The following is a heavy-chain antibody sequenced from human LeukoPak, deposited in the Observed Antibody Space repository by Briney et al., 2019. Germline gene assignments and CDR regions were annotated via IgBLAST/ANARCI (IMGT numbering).Heavy chain of an antibody. J-gene: IGHJ4*02. CDR1: GFTFSSYA. V-gene: IGHV3-23*01. D-gene: IGHD3-22*01. Sequence: GGSLRLSCAASGFTFSSYAMSWVRQAPGEGLEWVSAISGSGGSTYYADSVKGRFTISRDNSKNTLYLQMNSLRAEDTAVYYCAKNSGYYPGPYYFDYWGQGTLVTVSP. CDR2: ISGSGGST. CDR3: AKNSGYYPGPYYFDY.